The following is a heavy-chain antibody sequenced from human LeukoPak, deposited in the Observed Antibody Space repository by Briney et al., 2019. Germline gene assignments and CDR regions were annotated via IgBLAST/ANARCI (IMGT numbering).Heavy chain of an antibody. J-gene: IGHJ4*02. Sequence: GRSLRLSCAASGFTFDDYAMHWVRQAPGKGLEWVAVISYDGSNKYYADSVKGRFTISRDNSKNTLYLQMNSLRAEDTAVYYCARDPRGWYYFDYWGQGTLVTVSS. V-gene: IGHV3-30-3*01. CDR3: ARDPRGWYYFDY. D-gene: IGHD6-19*01. CDR2: ISYDGSNK. CDR1: GFTFDDYA.